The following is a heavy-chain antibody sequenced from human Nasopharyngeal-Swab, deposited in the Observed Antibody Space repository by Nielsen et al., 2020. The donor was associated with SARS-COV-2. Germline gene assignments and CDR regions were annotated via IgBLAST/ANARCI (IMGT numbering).Heavy chain of an antibody. CDR1: GGSFSAYY. D-gene: IGHD2-2*01. Sequence: SQTLSLTCAVYGGSFSAYYWGWIRQPPGKGLEWLAEINHSGSTNYNPSLKSRVTLSVDTSMNQFSLELRSVTAADTAVYYCARGLSGIVPAPILGLGPYYYYYYMDVWGKGTTVTVSS. CDR2: INHSGST. J-gene: IGHJ6*03. CDR3: ARGLSGIVPAPILGLGPYYYYYYMDV. V-gene: IGHV4-34*01.